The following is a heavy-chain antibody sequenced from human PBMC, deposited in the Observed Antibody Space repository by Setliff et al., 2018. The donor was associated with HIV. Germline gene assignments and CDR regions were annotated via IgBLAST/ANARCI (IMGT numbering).Heavy chain of an antibody. J-gene: IGHJ3*01. D-gene: IGHD3-10*02. Sequence: SLKISCAASEFTFNTYSMNWVRLAPGKGLEWVSAISSTSTNVFHADSVKGRFTISRDNARNSLYLQMNSLRAEDTAVYFCARTLQDGITMSLPGAFDLWGQGTMVTV. CDR3: ARTLQDGITMSLPGAFDL. CDR2: ISSTSTNV. V-gene: IGHV3-21*01. CDR1: EFTFNTYS.